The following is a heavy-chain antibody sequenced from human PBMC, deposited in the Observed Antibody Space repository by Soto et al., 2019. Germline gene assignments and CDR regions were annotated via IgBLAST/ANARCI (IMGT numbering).Heavy chain of an antibody. D-gene: IGHD1-26*01. CDR3: AKGIVGATPARTDAFDI. Sequence: GGSLRLFCTACGLNFAQYAMNWVRQAPGRGLEWVSGINWNSGTLDYAASVKGRFTISRDNARKSLYLQMHRLSADDTALYYCAKGIVGATPARTDAFDIWGQGTMVT. V-gene: IGHV3-9*01. J-gene: IGHJ3*02. CDR1: GLNFAQYA. CDR2: INWNSGTL.